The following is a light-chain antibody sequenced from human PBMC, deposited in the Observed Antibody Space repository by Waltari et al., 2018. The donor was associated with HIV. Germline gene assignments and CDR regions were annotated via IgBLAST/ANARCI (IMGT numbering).Light chain of an antibody. J-gene: IGLJ2*01. CDR2: EVS. CDR3: SSYTSSSTQV. V-gene: IGLV2-14*01. CDR1: SSDVGGSNY. Sequence: QSALTQPASVSGSPGQSITISCTGTSSDVGGSNYVPWYQQHPGKAPKLMIYEVSNRPSGVSNRFSGSKSGNTASLTISGLQAEDEADYYCSSYTSSSTQVFGGGTKLAVL.